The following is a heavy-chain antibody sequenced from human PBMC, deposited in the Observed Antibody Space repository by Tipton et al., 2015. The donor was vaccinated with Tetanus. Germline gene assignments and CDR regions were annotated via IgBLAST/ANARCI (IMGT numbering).Heavy chain of an antibody. V-gene: IGHV3-48*02. J-gene: IGHJ5*02. CDR2: ISSSSSTI. CDR3: AREYCSGGSCYSARYSNWFDP. D-gene: IGHD2-15*01. CDR1: GFTFSSYS. Sequence: GSLRLSCAASGFTFSSYSMNWVRQAPGKGLEWVSYISSSSSTIYYADSVKGRFTISRDNAKNSLYLQMNSLRDEDTAVYYCAREYCSGGSCYSARYSNWFDPWGQGTLVTVSS.